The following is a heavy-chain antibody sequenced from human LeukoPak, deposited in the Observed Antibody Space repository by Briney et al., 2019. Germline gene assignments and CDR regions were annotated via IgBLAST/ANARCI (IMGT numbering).Heavy chain of an antibody. CDR3: TTDRRHDPIDY. V-gene: IGHV3-23*01. J-gene: IGHJ4*02. Sequence: GGSQRLSCAASGFTFSSFAMNWVRQAPGKGLEWVSAISGSGGSTYYADSVRGRFTISRDNSKNTLYLQMNSLKTEDTAVYYCTTDRRHDPIDYWGQGTLVTVSS. CDR2: ISGSGGST. CDR1: GFTFSSFA.